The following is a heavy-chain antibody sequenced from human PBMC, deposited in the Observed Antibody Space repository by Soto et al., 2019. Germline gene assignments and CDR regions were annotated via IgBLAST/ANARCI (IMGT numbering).Heavy chain of an antibody. CDR1: GGSFSGYY. J-gene: IGHJ6*02. CDR2: VNHGGTG. CDR3: ASASFLWSGDLCHGLYV. Sequence: QVQLQQWGAGLLKPSETLSLTCAVHGGSFSGYYWDWIRQPPGKGLEWIGEVNHGGTGNYNQSLKSLAIRSVDTSTNQFSLKLISVTAEDTALYCCASASFLWSGDLCHGLYVWGQGTTVTVSS. D-gene: IGHD3-10*01. V-gene: IGHV4-34*01.